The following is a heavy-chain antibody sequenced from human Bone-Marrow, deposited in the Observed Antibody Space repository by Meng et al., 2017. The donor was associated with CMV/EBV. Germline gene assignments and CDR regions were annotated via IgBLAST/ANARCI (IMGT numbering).Heavy chain of an antibody. J-gene: IGHJ4*02. CDR2: ISSSSSYI. CDR3: TSLPGSRTTVTDY. CDR1: GGTFSSYT. Sequence: SCKASGGTFSSYTISWVRQAPGKGLEWVSSISSSSSYIYYADSVKGRFTISRDNAKNSLYLQMNSLKTEDTAVYYCTSLPGSRTTVTDYWGQGTLVTVSS. V-gene: IGHV3-21*04. D-gene: IGHD4-11*01.